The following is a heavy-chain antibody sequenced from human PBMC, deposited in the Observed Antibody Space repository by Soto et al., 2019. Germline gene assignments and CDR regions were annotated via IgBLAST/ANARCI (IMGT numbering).Heavy chain of an antibody. J-gene: IGHJ6*02. CDR2: MDPNSGST. V-gene: IGHV1-8*01. Sequence: SVKVSCKASGYTFTTYDINWVRQAPGQGLEWLGWMDPNSGSTGYAQNFQGRIIMTRNISRNTAHMELSSLQSEDTAVYYCARERKFDFWRKGLDVWGQGTTVTVSS. CDR3: ARERKFDFWRKGLDV. CDR1: GYTFTTYD. D-gene: IGHD3-3*01.